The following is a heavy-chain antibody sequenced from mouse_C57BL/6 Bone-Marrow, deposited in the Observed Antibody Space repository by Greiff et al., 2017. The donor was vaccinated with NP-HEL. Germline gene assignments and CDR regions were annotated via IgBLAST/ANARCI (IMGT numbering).Heavy chain of an antibody. J-gene: IGHJ1*03. Sequence: EVKLMESGGGLVQPGGSLKLSCAASGFTFSDYGMAWVRQAPRKGPEWVAFISNLAYSIYYADTVTGRFTISRENAKNTLYLEMSSLRSEDTAMYYCARRYDRFYWYFDVWGTGTTVTVSS. D-gene: IGHD2-3*01. CDR2: ISNLAYSI. CDR3: ARRYDRFYWYFDV. CDR1: GFTFSDYG. V-gene: IGHV5-15*01.